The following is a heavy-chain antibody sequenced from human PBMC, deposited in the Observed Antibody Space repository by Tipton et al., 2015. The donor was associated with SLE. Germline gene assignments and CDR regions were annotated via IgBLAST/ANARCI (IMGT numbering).Heavy chain of an antibody. CDR3: ARPFGQQQFWNAFDI. CDR2: FIHSETT. Sequence: TLSLTCTVSGGSISGHYWSWIRQSPEKGLEWIGEFIHSETTNYNPSLKSRVTISVDTSKNQFSLKLSSVTAADTAVYYCARPFGQQQFWNAFDIWGQGTMVTVSS. CDR1: GGSISGHY. D-gene: IGHD3-3*02. V-gene: IGHV4-34*12. J-gene: IGHJ3*02.